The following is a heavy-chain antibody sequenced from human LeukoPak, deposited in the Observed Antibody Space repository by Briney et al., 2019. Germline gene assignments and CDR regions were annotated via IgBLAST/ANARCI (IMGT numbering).Heavy chain of an antibody. Sequence: GGSLRLSCAASGFTFSNYWMSWVRQAPRNGLEWVANIKRDGSDKYYVDSVKGRFTISRDNAKNSLYLQMNSLRADDTAVYYCARSLGSCSGGSCYSWGQGTLATVSS. CDR3: ARSLGSCSGGSCYS. D-gene: IGHD2-15*01. J-gene: IGHJ4*02. CDR1: GFTFSNYW. CDR2: IKRDGSDK. V-gene: IGHV3-7*03.